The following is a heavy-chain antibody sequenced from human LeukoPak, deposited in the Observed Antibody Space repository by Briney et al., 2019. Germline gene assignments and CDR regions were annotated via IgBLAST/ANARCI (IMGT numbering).Heavy chain of an antibody. Sequence: PGGSLRLSCAASGFTFSSYSMNWVRQAPGKGLEWVSSISSSSSYIYYADPVKGRFTISRDNAKNSLYLQMNSLRAEDTAVYCCARERSSKWLAQPNDAFDIWGQGTMVTVSS. CDR3: ARERSSKWLAQPNDAFDI. D-gene: IGHD6-19*01. CDR2: ISSSSSYI. V-gene: IGHV3-21*01. J-gene: IGHJ3*02. CDR1: GFTFSSYS.